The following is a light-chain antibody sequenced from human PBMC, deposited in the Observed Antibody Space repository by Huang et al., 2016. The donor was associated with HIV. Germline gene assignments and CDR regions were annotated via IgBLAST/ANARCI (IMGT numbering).Light chain of an antibody. V-gene: IGKV3-15*01. J-gene: IGKJ1*01. CDR1: QSVSRN. CDR2: GAS. Sequence: EIVMTQSPATLSVSPGERATFSCRASQSVSRNLAWYQQKPGQAPSLLIYGASTRAAGIPARCSGSWSGTEFTLTISSLQSEDFAVYYCQQYNDWPPAFGQGTKVEIK. CDR3: QQYNDWPPA.